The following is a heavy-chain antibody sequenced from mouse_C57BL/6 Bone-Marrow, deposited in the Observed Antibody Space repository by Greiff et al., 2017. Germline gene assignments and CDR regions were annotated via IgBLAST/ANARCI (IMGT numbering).Heavy chain of an antibody. CDR1: GYTFTSYW. CDR3: ERYGWLLPAWFAY. CDR2: IHPNSGST. J-gene: IGHJ3*01. Sequence: QVQLQQPGAELVKPGASVKLSCKASGYTFTSYWMHWVKQRPGQGLEWIGMIHPNSGSTNYNEKFKSKATLTVDKSSSTAYMHLSSLTSEDSAVYYGERYGWLLPAWFAYWGQGTLVTVSA. V-gene: IGHV1-64*01. D-gene: IGHD2-3*01.